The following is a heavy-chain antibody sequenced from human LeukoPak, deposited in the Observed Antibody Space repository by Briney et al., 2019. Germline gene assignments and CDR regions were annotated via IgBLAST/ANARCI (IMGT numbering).Heavy chain of an antibody. V-gene: IGHV4-30-4*01. D-gene: IGHD5-18*01. J-gene: IGHJ3*02. CDR3: ARVRGYSYGWDAFDI. Sequence: SQTLSLTCTVSGGSISSGDYYWSWIRQPPGKGLEWIGYIYYSGSTYYNPSLKSRVTISVDTSKHQFSLKLSSVTAADTAVYYCARVRGYSYGWDAFDIWGQGTMVTVSS. CDR1: GGSISSGDYY. CDR2: IYYSGST.